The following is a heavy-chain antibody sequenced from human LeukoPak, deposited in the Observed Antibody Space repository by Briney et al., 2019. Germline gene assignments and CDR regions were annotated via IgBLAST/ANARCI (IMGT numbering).Heavy chain of an antibody. D-gene: IGHD2-15*01. J-gene: IGHJ5*02. CDR1: GGSISSYY. Sequence: SETLSLTCTVSGGSISSYYWSWIRQPPGKGLEWIGYIYYSGSTNYNSSLKSRVTISVDTSKNQLSLKLSSVTAADTAVYYCARSLHCSGGSCYSSWFYPWGQGTLVTVSS. V-gene: IGHV4-59*01. CDR2: IYYSGST. CDR3: ARSLHCSGGSCYSSWFYP.